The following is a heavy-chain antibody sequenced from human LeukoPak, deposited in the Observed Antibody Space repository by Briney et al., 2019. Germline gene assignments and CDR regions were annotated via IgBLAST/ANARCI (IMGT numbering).Heavy chain of an antibody. Sequence: GGSLRLSCAASGFTFISSDMNWVRQAPGKGLEWVASISSNSRNTHYADSLKGRFTISRDNAKNSLYLQMNSLRAEDTAVYYCARLRGYSYGYADYWGQGTLVTVSS. D-gene: IGHD5-18*01. J-gene: IGHJ4*02. CDR1: GFTFISSD. CDR2: ISSNSRNT. V-gene: IGHV3-21*01. CDR3: ARLRGYSYGYADY.